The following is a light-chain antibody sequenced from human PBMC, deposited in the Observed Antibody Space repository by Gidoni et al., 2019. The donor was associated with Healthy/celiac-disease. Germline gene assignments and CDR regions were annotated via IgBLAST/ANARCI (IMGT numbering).Light chain of an antibody. CDR2: EVS. Sequence: QSALTQPAYVSGSPGQSITISCTGTSSDVGGYNYVSWYQQHPGKAPKLMIYEVSNRPSGVSNRFSGSKSGNTASLTISGLQAEDEADYYCSSYTSSSTLEGVFGTGTKVTVL. J-gene: IGLJ1*01. V-gene: IGLV2-14*01. CDR1: SSDVGGYNY. CDR3: SSYTSSSTLEGV.